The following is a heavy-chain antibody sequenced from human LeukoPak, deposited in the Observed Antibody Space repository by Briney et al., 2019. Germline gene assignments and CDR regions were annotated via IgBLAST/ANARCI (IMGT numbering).Heavy chain of an antibody. Sequence: SETLSLTCAVYGGSFSGYYWSWIRQPPGKGLEWIGSIDHSGTTYYNPPLKGRVTTSVDTSKNQFSLKLSSVTAADTAVYYCARGTQYFDYWGQGTLVTVSS. CDR3: ARGTQYFDY. J-gene: IGHJ4*02. CDR1: GGSFSGYY. V-gene: IGHV4-34*01. CDR2: IDHSGTT.